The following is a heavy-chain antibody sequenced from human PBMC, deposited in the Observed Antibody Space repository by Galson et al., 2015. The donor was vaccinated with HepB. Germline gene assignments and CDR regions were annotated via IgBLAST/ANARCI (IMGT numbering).Heavy chain of an antibody. D-gene: IGHD6-13*01. CDR2: MNPNSGNT. Sequence: SVKVSCKASGYTFTSYDINWVRQATGQGLEWMGWMNPNSGNTGYAQKFQGRVTMTRNTSISTAYMELSSLRSEDTAVYYCASDGNIAAAGTSLWGQGTLVTVSS. J-gene: IGHJ4*02. CDR1: GYTFTSYD. CDR3: ASDGNIAAAGTSL. V-gene: IGHV1-8*01.